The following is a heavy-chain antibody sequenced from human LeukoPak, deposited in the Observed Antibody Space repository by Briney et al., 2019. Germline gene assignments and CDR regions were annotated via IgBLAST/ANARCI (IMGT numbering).Heavy chain of an antibody. D-gene: IGHD3-22*01. CDR2: IYYTGST. V-gene: IGHV4-59*01. CDR3: TRDSTAEYYYDSSGYLDY. CDR1: GDSITSYY. Sequence: SETLSLTCTVSGDSITSYYWSWIRQPPGKGLEWIGYIYYTGSTNYNPSLKSRVTISGDTSKNQFSLKVNSVTAADTAVYYCTRDSTAEYYYDSSGYLDYWGQGTLVTVSS. J-gene: IGHJ4*02.